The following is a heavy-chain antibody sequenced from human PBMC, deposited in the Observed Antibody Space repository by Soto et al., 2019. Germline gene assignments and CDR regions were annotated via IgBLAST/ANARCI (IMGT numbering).Heavy chain of an antibody. J-gene: IGHJ4*02. CDR1: GGSFSGYY. D-gene: IGHD2-2*02. CDR3: ARGHSYCSSTSCYTARRQQLGTKIPRAPIDFDY. Sequence: PWETLALACAVYGGSFSGYYWSWIRQPPGKGLEWTGEINHSGSTNYNPSLKSRVTISVDTSKNQFSLKLSSVTAADTAVYYCARGHSYCSSTSCYTARRQQLGTKIPRAPIDFDYWGQGTLVTVSS. CDR2: INHSGST. V-gene: IGHV4-34*01.